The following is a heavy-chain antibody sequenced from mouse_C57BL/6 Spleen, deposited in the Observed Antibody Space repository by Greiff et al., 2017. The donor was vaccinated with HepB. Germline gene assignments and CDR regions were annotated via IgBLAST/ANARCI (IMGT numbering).Heavy chain of an antibody. V-gene: IGHV1-82*01. J-gene: IGHJ3*01. Sequence: VQLQESGPELVKPGASVKISCKASGYAFSSSWMNWVKQRPGKGLEWIGLIYPGDGDTNYNGKFKGKATLTADKSSSTAYMQLSSLTSEDSAVYFCARSWYDYDVWFAYWGQGTLVTVSA. CDR3: ARSWYDYDVWFAY. D-gene: IGHD2-4*01. CDR2: IYPGDGDT. CDR1: GYAFSSSW.